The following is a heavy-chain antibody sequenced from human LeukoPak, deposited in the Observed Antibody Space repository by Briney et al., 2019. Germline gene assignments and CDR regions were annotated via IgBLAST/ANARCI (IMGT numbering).Heavy chain of an antibody. J-gene: IGHJ4*02. CDR3: ARALDWFVWYYFDY. CDR2: IKQAGSEK. D-gene: IGHD3-9*01. CDR1: GFTFSSYW. V-gene: IGHV3-7*01. Sequence: PGGSLRLSCAASGFTFSSYWMSWVRQAPGKGLEWVANIKQAGSEKYYVDSVKGRFTISRDNAKNSLYLQMNSLRAEDTAVYYCARALDWFVWYYFDYWGQGTLATVSS.